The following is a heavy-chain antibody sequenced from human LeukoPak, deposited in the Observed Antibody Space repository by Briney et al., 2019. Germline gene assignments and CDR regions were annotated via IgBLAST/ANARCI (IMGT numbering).Heavy chain of an antibody. CDR2: IGSDGNTV. Sequence: GGSLRLSCAASGFPFSSYEMNWVRQAPGKGLEWVSYIGSDGNTVYYADSLKGRFTISRDNAKNSLYLQMNSLRAEDTAIYYCARDIADYGDAFVIWGQGTMVTVSS. J-gene: IGHJ3*02. CDR1: GFPFSSYE. D-gene: IGHD4-17*01. CDR3: ARDIADYGDAFVI. V-gene: IGHV3-48*03.